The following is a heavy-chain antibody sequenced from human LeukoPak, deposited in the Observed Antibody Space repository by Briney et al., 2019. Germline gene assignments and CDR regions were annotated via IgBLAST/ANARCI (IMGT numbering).Heavy chain of an antibody. CDR2: IIPIFGTA. Sequence: SVKVSCKASGGTFSSYAISWVRQAPGQGLEWMGGIIPIFGTANYAQKFQGRVTITADVSTSTAYMELSSLRSEDTAVYYCARRRGLYYDFWSGYFNWFDPWGQGTLVTVSS. CDR1: GGTFSSYA. J-gene: IGHJ5*02. V-gene: IGHV1-69*13. CDR3: ARRRGLYYDFWSGYFNWFDP. D-gene: IGHD3-3*01.